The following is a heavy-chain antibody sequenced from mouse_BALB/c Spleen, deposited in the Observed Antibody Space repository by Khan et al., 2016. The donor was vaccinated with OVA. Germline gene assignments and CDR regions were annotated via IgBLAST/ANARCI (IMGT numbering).Heavy chain of an antibody. V-gene: IGHV2-2*01. J-gene: IGHJ3*01. CDR2: IWSGGST. CDR3: GANYDYDAWLAY. CDR1: GFSLTSYG. Sequence: QVQLQQSGPGLVQPSQSLSITCTVSGFSLTSYGVHWVRQSPGKGLEWLGVIWSGGSTAYNAAFISRLSISKDNSNCHVFFKMNSLQAYDTTIDYYGANYDYDAWLAYWGQGTLVTVSA. D-gene: IGHD2-4*01.